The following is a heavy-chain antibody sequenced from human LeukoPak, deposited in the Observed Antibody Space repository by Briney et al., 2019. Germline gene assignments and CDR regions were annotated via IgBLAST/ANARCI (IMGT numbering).Heavy chain of an antibody. CDR3: TRDRIMTDF. CDR1: GFTFSSYW. V-gene: IGHV3-74*01. CDR2: IASDGSST. Sequence: GGSLRLSCAASGFTFSSYWMNWVRQAPGKGLVWVSRIASDGSSTTYADSVKGRFSISRDNAKNTLYLQMNSLRVEDTALYYCTRDRIMTDFWGQGTLVTVSS. J-gene: IGHJ4*02. D-gene: IGHD2-15*01.